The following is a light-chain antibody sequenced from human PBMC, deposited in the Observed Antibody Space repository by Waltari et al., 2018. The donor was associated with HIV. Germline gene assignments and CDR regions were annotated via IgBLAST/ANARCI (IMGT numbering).Light chain of an antibody. V-gene: IGLV2-11*01. J-gene: IGLJ1*01. Sequence: QSALTQPHSVSGSPGPSLTLSCTGTSPYVDTFFSWYQQHPGKAPKVIIFDVNKRPSGVPDRFSGSKSGNTASLTISGLQAEDEADYYCCSHAGNFIFVFGTGTKVTVL. CDR2: DVN. CDR1: SPYVDTF. CDR3: CSHAGNFIFV.